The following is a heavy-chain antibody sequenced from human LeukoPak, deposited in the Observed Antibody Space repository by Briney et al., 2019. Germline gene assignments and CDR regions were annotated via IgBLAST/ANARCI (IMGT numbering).Heavy chain of an antibody. J-gene: IGHJ4*02. V-gene: IGHV3-7*01. CDR3: ARGKRWEHPFDY. Sequence: GGSPRLSCAASGFTFSNYWMSWLRQAPGKGLEWVANIKQDESEKYYVDSVKGRFTISRDNAKNSLFLQMNSLRAEDTAVYYCARGKRWEHPFDYWGRGTLVTVSS. CDR2: IKQDESEK. CDR1: GFTFSNYW. D-gene: IGHD1-26*01.